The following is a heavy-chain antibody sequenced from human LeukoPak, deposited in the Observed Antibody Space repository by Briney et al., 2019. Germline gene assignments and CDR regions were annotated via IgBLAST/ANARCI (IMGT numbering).Heavy chain of an antibody. V-gene: IGHV4-39*01. CDR1: GGSISSSSYY. Sequence: PSETLSLTCTVSGGSISSSSYYWGWIRQPPGTGLEWIGSIYYSGSTYYNPSLKSRVTISVDTSKNQFSLKLSSVTAADTAVYYCARRGRVGATLHWFDPWGQGTLVTVSS. CDR2: IYYSGST. CDR3: ARRGRVGATLHWFDP. D-gene: IGHD1-26*01. J-gene: IGHJ5*02.